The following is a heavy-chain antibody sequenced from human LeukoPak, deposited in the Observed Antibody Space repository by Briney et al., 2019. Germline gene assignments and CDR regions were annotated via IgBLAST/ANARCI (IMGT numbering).Heavy chain of an antibody. J-gene: IGHJ4*02. CDR3: ATLKGDYFDY. CDR1: GGSISSSSYY. Sequence: PSETLSLTCTVSGGSISSSSYYWGWIRQPPGKGLEWIGSIYHSGSTYYNPSLKSRVTISVDTSKNQFSLKLSSVTAADTAVYYWATLKGDYFDYWGQGTLVTVSS. CDR2: IYHSGST. V-gene: IGHV4-39*07.